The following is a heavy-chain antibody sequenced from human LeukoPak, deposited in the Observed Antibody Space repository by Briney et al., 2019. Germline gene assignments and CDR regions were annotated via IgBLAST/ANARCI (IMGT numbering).Heavy chain of an antibody. CDR1: GFSFSSYW. Sequence: GGSLRLSCAASGFSFSSYWMSWVRQAPGKGLEWVANINQDGSEKYYVHSVKGRFTISRDNAKNSLYLQMNSLRAEDTAVYYCARDHRAGIRIAAAGTRFDYWGQGTLVTVSS. CDR2: INQDGSEK. CDR3: ARDHRAGIRIAAAGTRFDY. D-gene: IGHD6-13*01. V-gene: IGHV3-7*01. J-gene: IGHJ4*02.